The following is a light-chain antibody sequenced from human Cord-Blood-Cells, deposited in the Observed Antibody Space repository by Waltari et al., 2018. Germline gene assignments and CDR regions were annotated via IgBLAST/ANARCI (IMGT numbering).Light chain of an antibody. CDR1: SSDVGGYNY. V-gene: IGLV2-14*01. Sequence: QSALTQPASVSGSPGQSITISCTGTSSDVGGYNYVSWYQQHPGKAPNLMIYDVSKRPSVFSNRFSGSKSGNTASLTISGLQAEDEADYYCSSYTSSSPFGTGTKVTVL. CDR3: SSYTSSSP. J-gene: IGLJ1*01. CDR2: DVS.